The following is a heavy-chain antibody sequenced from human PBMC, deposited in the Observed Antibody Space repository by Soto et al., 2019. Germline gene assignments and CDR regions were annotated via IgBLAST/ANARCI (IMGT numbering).Heavy chain of an antibody. V-gene: IGHV3-48*01. CDR2: ISGSGSPI. J-gene: IGHJ4*02. Sequence: TGGSLRLSCAASGFTSFSYYSMNWVRQAPGKGLEWVSFISGSGSPIYYADSVRGRFTISRGNAKNSLSLEMNSLRVEDTAVYYCARVRGHSYGYVDYWGQGTLVTVSS. CDR3: ARVRGHSYGYVDY. CDR1: GFTSFSYYS. D-gene: IGHD5-18*01.